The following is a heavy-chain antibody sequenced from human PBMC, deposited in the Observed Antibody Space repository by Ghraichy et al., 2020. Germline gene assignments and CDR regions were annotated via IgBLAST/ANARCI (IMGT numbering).Heavy chain of an antibody. CDR1: GFTFSSYS. CDR3: ARDPLERHRYYYMDV. Sequence: GGSLRLSCAASGFTFSSYSMNWVRQAPGKGLEWVSSISSSSSYIYYADSVKGRFTISRDNAKNSLYLQMNSLRAEDTAVYYCARDPLERHRYYYMDVWGKGTTVTVSS. D-gene: IGHD1-1*01. J-gene: IGHJ6*03. V-gene: IGHV3-21*01. CDR2: ISSSSSYI.